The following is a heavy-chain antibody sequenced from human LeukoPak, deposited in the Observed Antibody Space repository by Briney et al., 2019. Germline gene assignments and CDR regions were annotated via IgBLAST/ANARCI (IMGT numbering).Heavy chain of an antibody. CDR3: ASIVCENDSAYRAFSL. D-gene: IGHD3-22*01. CDR1: GFILTNYC. CDR2: IKQDGSEK. Sequence: GGSLRLSCAGSGFILTNYCMSWVRQAPGKGLEWVSTIKQDGSEKYYVDSVMGRFTISRDNAKNSLYLQMGSLTGEDTAVYYCASIVCENDSAYRAFSLWGQGTLVTVCS. J-gene: IGHJ3*01. V-gene: IGHV3-7*01.